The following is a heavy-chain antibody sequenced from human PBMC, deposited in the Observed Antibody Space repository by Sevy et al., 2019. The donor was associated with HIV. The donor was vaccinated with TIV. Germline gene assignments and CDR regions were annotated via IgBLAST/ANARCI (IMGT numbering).Heavy chain of an antibody. CDR1: GGSISSSSYY. V-gene: IGHV4-39*01. CDR2: IYYSGST. CDR3: ERQNRRSSWTFDY. J-gene: IGHJ4*02. Sequence: SETLSLTCTVSGGSISSSSYYWGWLRQPPGKGLEWIGSIYYSGSTYYNPSHKSRVTISVDTSKNQFSLKLSSVTAADTAVYYCERQNRRSSWTFDYWGQGTLVTVSS. D-gene: IGHD6-13*01.